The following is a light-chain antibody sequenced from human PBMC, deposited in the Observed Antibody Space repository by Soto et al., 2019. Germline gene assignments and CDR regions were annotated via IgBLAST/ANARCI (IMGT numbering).Light chain of an antibody. CDR2: GAS. CDR1: QSVTSN. Sequence: EIVMTQSPATLSVSPGESATLSCRASQSVTSNLAWYQQKLGQAPRLLMYGASTRAAGVPARFGGSGSGTEFTLTIGSLESEDFAVYYCQQYNNWPRTFGQGTTVDIK. J-gene: IGKJ1*01. CDR3: QQYNNWPRT. V-gene: IGKV3-15*01.